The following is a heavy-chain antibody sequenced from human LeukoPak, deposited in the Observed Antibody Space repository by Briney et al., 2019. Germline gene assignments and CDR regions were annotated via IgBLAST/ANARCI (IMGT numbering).Heavy chain of an antibody. CDR1: GYSFTSYL. CDR3: ARRSYYYDSQDTFDF. V-gene: IGHV5-51*01. Sequence: GESLKISCKASGYSFTSYLIAWVRQMPGKGLEWMGIIYPGDSTTKYSPSFQGRVTISADNSINTAFLQWSSPQASDTAMFYYARRSYYYDSQDTFDFWGQGTMVTVSS. J-gene: IGHJ3*01. D-gene: IGHD3-22*01. CDR2: IYPGDSTT.